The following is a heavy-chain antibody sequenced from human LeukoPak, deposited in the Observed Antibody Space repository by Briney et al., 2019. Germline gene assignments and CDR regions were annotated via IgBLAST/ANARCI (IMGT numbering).Heavy chain of an antibody. CDR2: ISSSGSTI. J-gene: IGHJ4*02. CDR3: ARAESPDAAAAVLFDY. V-gene: IGHV3-48*03. CDR1: GFTFSSYE. D-gene: IGHD6-13*01. Sequence: QPGGSLRLSCAASGFTFSSYEMNWVRQAPGKGLEWISYISSSGSTIYYADSVKGRFTISRDNAKNSLYLQMNSLRAEDTAVYYCARAESPDAAAAVLFDYWGQGTLVTVSS.